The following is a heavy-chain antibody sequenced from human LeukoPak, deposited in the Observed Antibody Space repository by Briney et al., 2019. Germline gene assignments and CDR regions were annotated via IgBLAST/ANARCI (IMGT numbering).Heavy chain of an antibody. CDR1: GFTFSSYG. D-gene: IGHD5-24*01. CDR3: ARNLGADGYNLFDY. CDR2: ISYDGSNK. J-gene: IGHJ4*02. V-gene: IGHV3-30*03. Sequence: GRSLRLSCAASGFTFSSYGMHWVRRAPGKGLEWVAVISYDGSNKYYADSVKGRFTISRDNSKNTLYPQMNSLRAEDTAVYYCARNLGADGYNLFDYWGQGTLVTVSS.